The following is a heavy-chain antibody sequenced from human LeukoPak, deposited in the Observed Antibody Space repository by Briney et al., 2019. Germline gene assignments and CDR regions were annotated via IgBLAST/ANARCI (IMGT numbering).Heavy chain of an antibody. V-gene: IGHV3-15*01. J-gene: IGHJ5*02. CDR1: GFTFSNAW. D-gene: IGHD3-22*01. Sequence: GGSLRLFCAASGFTFSNAWMSWVRQAQGKGLEWVGRIKSKTDGGTTDYAAPVKGRFTISRDDSKNTLYLQMNSLKTEDTAVYYCTTDLIRYYDSSGYYAFDPWGQGTLVTVSS. CDR3: TTDLIRYYDSSGYYAFDP. CDR2: IKSKTDGGTT.